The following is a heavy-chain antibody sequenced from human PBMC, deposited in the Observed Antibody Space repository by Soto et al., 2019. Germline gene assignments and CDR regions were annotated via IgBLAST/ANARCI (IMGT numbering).Heavy chain of an antibody. CDR3: AKDRGAITIFGVVINRYYYGMDV. D-gene: IGHD3-3*01. V-gene: IGHV3-30*18. Sequence: GSLRLSCAASGFTFSSYGMHWVRQAPGKGLEWVAVISYDGSNKYYADSVKGRFTISRDNSKNTLYLQMNSLRAEDTAVYYCAKDRGAITIFGVVINRYYYGMDVWGQGTTVTVSS. CDR2: ISYDGSNK. J-gene: IGHJ6*02. CDR1: GFTFSSYG.